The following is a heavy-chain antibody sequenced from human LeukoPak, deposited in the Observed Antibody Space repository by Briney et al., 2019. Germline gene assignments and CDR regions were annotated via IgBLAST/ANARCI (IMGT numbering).Heavy chain of an antibody. V-gene: IGHV4-4*07. CDR3: SRGGAYGDY. CDR2: IHTNGGT. CDR1: GASITSFY. Sequence: SETLSLTCTVSGASITSFYYNWSRQSAGKGLEWIGRIHTNGGTDYRPSLNSRVTMSVDTSKKQISLKLTSVTAADTAVYFCSRGGAYGDYWRQGTLVTVSS. J-gene: IGHJ4*02. D-gene: IGHD2-21*01.